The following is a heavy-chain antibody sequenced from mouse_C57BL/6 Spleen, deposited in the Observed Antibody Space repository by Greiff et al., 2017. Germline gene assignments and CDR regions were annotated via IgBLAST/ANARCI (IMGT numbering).Heavy chain of an antibody. Sequence: QVQLQQPGAELVRPGSSVKLSCKASGYTFTSYWMDWVKQRPGQGLEWIGNIYPSDSETHYNQKFKDKATLTVDKSSSTAYMQLSSLTSEDSAVYYCARIEIYDGYYDAMDDWGQGTSVTVSS. D-gene: IGHD2-3*01. V-gene: IGHV1-61*01. J-gene: IGHJ4*01. CDR2: IYPSDSET. CDR3: ARIEIYDGYYDAMDD. CDR1: GYTFTSYW.